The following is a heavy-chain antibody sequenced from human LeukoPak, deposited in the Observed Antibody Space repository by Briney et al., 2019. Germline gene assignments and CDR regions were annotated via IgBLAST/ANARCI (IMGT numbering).Heavy chain of an antibody. CDR2: IYTSGST. V-gene: IGHV4-61*02. CDR3: AKDPYDFDY. Sequence: SETLSLTCTVSGYSISSGYYWGWIRQPAGKGLEWIGRIYTSGSTNYNPSLKSRVTISVDTSKNQFSLKLSSVTAADTAVYYCAKDPYDFDYWGQGALVTVSS. D-gene: IGHD2-8*01. J-gene: IGHJ4*02. CDR1: GYSISSGYY.